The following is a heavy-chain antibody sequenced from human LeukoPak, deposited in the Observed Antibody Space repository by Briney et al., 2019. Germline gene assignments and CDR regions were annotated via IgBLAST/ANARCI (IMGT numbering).Heavy chain of an antibody. V-gene: IGHV3-23*01. J-gene: IGHJ4*02. Sequence: PVGSLRLSCAASGFTFSISAISSVRQSPGKGVELVSAISGSGGSTYYADSVKGRFTISRDNSKNTLYLQMNSLRAEDTAVYYCAKAGVIAIPFDYWGQGTLVTVSS. CDR2: ISGSGGST. D-gene: IGHD2-21*01. CDR3: AKAGVIAIPFDY. CDR1: GFTFSISA.